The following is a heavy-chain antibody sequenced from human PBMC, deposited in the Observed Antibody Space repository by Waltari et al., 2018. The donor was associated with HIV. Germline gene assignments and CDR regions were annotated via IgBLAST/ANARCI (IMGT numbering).Heavy chain of an antibody. D-gene: IGHD5-12*01. CDR1: GYTFSSYD. CDR3: AREMAARVGRTRFDP. Sequence: QVQMVQSGAEVKKAGASVKVSCRDPGYTFSSYDIHCVRTASGQGLEWMGWMNPNIGNTGYAQKFQGRVTMTRNTSISTAYMELSSLRSEDTAVYYCAREMAARVGRTRFDPWGQGTLVTVSS. CDR2: MNPNIGNT. V-gene: IGHV1-8*01. J-gene: IGHJ5*02.